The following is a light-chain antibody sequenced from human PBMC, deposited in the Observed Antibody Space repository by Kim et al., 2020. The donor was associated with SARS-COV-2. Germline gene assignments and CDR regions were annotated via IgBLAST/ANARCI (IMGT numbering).Light chain of an antibody. CDR3: TQYGRSPLT. CDR1: QSVSSSF. CDR2: GAS. Sequence: EIVLTQSPGTLSLSPGERATLSCRASQSVSSSFLAWYQQKPGQAPRLLIHGASSRATGIPDRFSGSGSGTDFTLTISRLEPEDFAVYYCTQYGRSPLTFGGGTKVDIK. J-gene: IGKJ4*01. V-gene: IGKV3-20*01.